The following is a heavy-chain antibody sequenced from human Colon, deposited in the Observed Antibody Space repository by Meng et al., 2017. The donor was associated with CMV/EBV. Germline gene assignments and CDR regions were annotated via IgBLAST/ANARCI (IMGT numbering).Heavy chain of an antibody. J-gene: IGHJ4*02. CDR3: AKSRGAGPSALNY. D-gene: IGHD2-2*01. Sequence: GESLKISCAASGFTFSSYAMTWVRQAPGKGLGWVSVISDTGDSTIYADSVKGRFTISRDNSKNTLYLQMNSLRADDTAVYYCAKSRGAGPSALNYWGQGTLVTVSS. CDR2: ISDTGDST. CDR1: GFTFSSYA. V-gene: IGHV3-23*01.